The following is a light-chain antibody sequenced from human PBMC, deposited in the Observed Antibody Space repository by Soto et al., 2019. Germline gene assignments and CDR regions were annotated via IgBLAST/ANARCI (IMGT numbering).Light chain of an antibody. CDR3: QQIYKTPHT. CDR1: QGVSAY. V-gene: IGKV1-39*01. J-gene: IGKJ2*01. CDR2: AAS. Sequence: DIQMTQSPSSLSASVGDRVTITCRASQGVSAYLLWYQQRQGTAPKLLLYAASNLLRGVPSRFSGSGAGTNFPLNISSLQPEVFATYYCQQIYKTPHTFGQGTKLETK.